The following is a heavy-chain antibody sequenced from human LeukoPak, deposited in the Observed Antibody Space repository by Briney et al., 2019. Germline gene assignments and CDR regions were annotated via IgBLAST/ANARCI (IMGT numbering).Heavy chain of an antibody. CDR3: AKHAGTTRQTKDY. D-gene: IGHD1-1*01. J-gene: IGHJ4*02. Sequence: GGSLRLSCAVSGVTFSNYAMSWVRQAPGRGLEWVSVISASGGSTYCADSVKGRFTISRDNSNNRLYLEMNSLRAEDTAVYYCAKHAGTTRQTKDYWGQGTLVTVSS. CDR2: ISASGGST. V-gene: IGHV3-23*01. CDR1: GVTFSNYA.